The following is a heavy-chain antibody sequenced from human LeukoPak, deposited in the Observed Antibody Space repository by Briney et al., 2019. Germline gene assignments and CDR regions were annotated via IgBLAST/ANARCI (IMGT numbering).Heavy chain of an antibody. CDR1: GFTFSSYA. D-gene: IGHD3-3*01. Sequence: GSLRLSCAASGFTFSSYAMHWVRQAPGKGLECVAVISYDGSNKYYADSVKGRFTISRDNSKNTLYLQMNSLRAEDTAVYYCARDKKLFGVVTLNGLDYWGQGTLVTVSS. CDR3: ARDKKLFGVVTLNGLDY. V-gene: IGHV3-30-3*01. J-gene: IGHJ4*02. CDR2: ISYDGSNK.